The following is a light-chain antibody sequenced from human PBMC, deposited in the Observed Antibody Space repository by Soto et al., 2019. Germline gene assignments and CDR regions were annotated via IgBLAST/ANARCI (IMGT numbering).Light chain of an antibody. J-gene: IGKJ3*01. CDR2: GAS. CDR1: QSVTNNF. Sequence: IVLTQSPGTLSLSPGERATLSCGARQSVTNNFLAWYQQKPGQAPRLLIYGASSRATGVPDRFSGSGSGTEFTLTISRLEPGDFALYYCQQYGTPLFTFGPGTKVDIK. CDR3: QQYGTPLFT. V-gene: IGKV3-20*01.